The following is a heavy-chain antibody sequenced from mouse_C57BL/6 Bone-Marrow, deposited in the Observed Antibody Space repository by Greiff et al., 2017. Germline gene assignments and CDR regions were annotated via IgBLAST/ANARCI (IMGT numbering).Heavy chain of an antibody. V-gene: IGHV5-2*01. Sequence: EVKLMESGGGLVQPGESLKLSCESNEYEFPSHDMSWVRKTPEKRLELVAAINSDGGSTYYPDTMERRFVISRDNTKKTLYLQMSSLRSEDTALYYCARHGLGRGGYFDVWGTGTTVTVSS. CDR2: INSDGGST. CDR3: ARHGLGRGGYFDV. CDR1: EYEFPSHD. D-gene: IGHD4-1*01. J-gene: IGHJ1*03.